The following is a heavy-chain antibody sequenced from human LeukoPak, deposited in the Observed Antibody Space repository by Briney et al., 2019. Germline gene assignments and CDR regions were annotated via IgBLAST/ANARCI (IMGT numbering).Heavy chain of an antibody. Sequence: SETLSLTCTVSGGSISSSSYYWGWIRQPPGKGLEWIGSIYYSGSTYYNPSLESRVTISVDTSKNQFSLKLSSVTAADTAVYYWAKQTVGATNTSPSYWYFDLWGRGTLVTVSS. CDR1: GGSISSSSYY. CDR3: AKQTVGATNTSPSYWYFDL. J-gene: IGHJ2*01. D-gene: IGHD1-26*01. CDR2: IYYSGST. V-gene: IGHV4-39*01.